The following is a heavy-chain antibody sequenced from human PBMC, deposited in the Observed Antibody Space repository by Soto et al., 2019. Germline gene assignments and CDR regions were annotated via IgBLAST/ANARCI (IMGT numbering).Heavy chain of an antibody. CDR2: ISGSGGGT. J-gene: IGHJ4*02. CDR1: GFTFSSYA. Sequence: GGSLRLSCAASGFTFSSYAMSWVRQAPGKGLEWISSISGSGGGTYYADSVKGRFTFSRDNSKNTLYLQMNSLRAEDTAVYYCAKFGMATTKRSPPYYIDYWGQGALVTVSS. CDR3: AKFGMATTKRSPPYYIDY. V-gene: IGHV3-23*01. D-gene: IGHD1-1*01.